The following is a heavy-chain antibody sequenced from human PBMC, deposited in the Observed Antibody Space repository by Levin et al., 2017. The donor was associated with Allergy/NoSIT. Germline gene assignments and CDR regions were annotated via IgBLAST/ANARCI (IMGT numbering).Heavy chain of an antibody. CDR2: IKQDGSET. V-gene: IGHV3-7*01. CDR3: AREEGWGYHYGMDV. J-gene: IGHJ6*02. Sequence: LSLPCAASGFNFHSFWMTWVRQAPGKGLEWVANIKQDGSETYYVDSVKGRFTISRDNAKNSVYLQMNSLRVDDTAVYYCAREEGWGYHYGMDVWGQGTTVTVSS. CDR1: GFNFHSFW. D-gene: IGHD3-16*02.